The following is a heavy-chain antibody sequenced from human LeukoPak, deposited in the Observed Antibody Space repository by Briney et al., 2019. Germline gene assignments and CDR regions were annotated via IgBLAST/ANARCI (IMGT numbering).Heavy chain of an antibody. J-gene: IGHJ4*02. V-gene: IGHV4-59*01. CDR2: IYYSGST. D-gene: IGHD2-2*01. Sequence: SETLSLTCTVSGGSISSYYWSWIRQPSGKGLEWIGYIYYSGSTNYNPSLKSRVTISVDTSKNQFSLKLSSVTAADTAVYYCARGGTDCSSTTCYVYWGQGTLVTVSS. CDR3: ARGGTDCSSTTCYVY. CDR1: GGSISSYY.